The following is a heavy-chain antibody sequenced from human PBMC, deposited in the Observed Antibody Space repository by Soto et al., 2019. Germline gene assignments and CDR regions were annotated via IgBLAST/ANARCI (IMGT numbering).Heavy chain of an antibody. CDR1: GGSISSGGYS. J-gene: IGHJ3*02. V-gene: IGHV4-30-2*01. CDR3: ASAKGYDSSGYYDAFDI. D-gene: IGHD3-22*01. Sequence: PSATLSLTCAVSGGSISSGGYSWSWIRQPPGKGLEWIGYIYHSGSTYYNPSLKSRVTISVDRSKNQFSLKLSSVTAADTAVYYCASAKGYDSSGYYDAFDIWGQGTMVTVSS. CDR2: IYHSGST.